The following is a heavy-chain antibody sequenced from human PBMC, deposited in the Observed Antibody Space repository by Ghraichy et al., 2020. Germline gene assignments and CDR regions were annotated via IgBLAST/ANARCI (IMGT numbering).Heavy chain of an antibody. D-gene: IGHD3-10*01. J-gene: IGHJ4*02. CDR1: GFSLSRHW. CDR3: VREIGDSGAY. V-gene: IGHV3-7*04. Sequence: LSLTCAASGFSLSRHWMSWVRQAPGKGLEWMANINKDGSVKYYVDSVRGRFTISRDNAKNSVFLQMNSLRVEDTAVYYCVREIGDSGAYWGQGTLVSVSS. CDR2: INKDGSVK.